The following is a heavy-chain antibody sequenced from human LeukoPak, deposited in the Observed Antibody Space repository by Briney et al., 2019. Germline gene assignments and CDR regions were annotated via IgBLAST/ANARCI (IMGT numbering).Heavy chain of an antibody. V-gene: IGHV1-3*01. CDR3: ARDHIVGATRREYYFDY. CDR2: INAGYGNT. D-gene: IGHD1-26*01. Sequence: ASVKVSCKASGYTFTSYAMHWVRQAPGQRLEWMGWINAGYGNTKYSQKFQGRVTITRDTSASTAYMELSSLRSEDTAVYYCARDHIVGATRREYYFDYWGQGTLVTVSS. CDR1: GYTFTSYA. J-gene: IGHJ4*02.